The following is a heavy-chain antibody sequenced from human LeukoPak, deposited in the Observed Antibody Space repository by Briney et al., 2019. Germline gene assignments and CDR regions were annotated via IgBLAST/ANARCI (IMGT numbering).Heavy chain of an antibody. D-gene: IGHD4/OR15-4a*01. J-gene: IGHJ6*03. CDR3: ARVMDTGYGGKLLGYYYYMDV. CDR1: GYTFTGYY. V-gene: IGHV1-2*02. CDR2: INPNSGGT. Sequence: ASVKVSCKASGYTFTGYYMHWVRQAPGQGLEWMGWINPNSGGTNYAQKFQGRVTMTRDTSISTAYMELSRLRSDDTAVYYCARVMDTGYGGKLLGYYYYMDVWGKGTTVTVSS.